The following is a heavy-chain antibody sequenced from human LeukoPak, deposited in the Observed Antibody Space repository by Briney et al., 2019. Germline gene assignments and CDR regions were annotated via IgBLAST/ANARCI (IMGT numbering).Heavy chain of an antibody. CDR2: INPNTDAT. J-gene: IGHJ4*02. Sequence: ASVKVSCKASGYSFTGYYLHWVRQAPGQGLEWMAWINPNTDATKYAQKFDGRVTVTGDTYTNTASLEFNSLRYDDTAVYYCARDLDYDFWSGYRWVYWGQGTLVTVSS. CDR3: ARDLDYDFWSGYRWVY. CDR1: GYSFTGYY. D-gene: IGHD3-3*01. V-gene: IGHV1-2*02.